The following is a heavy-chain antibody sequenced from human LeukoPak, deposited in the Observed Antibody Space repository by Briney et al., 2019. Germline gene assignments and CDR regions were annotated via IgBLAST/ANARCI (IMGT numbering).Heavy chain of an antibody. CDR3: ARLGIAAAAYFDY. D-gene: IGHD6-13*01. J-gene: IGHJ4*02. CDR1: GGSMSSHY. CDR2: IYYSGTT. Sequence: SETLSLTCTVSGGSMSSHYWSCIRQPPGKGLEWIGYIYYSGTTNYNPSLKSRVTISVDTSKNQFSLKLNSVTAADTAVYYCARLGIAAAAYFDYWGQGNLATVSS. V-gene: IGHV4-59*08.